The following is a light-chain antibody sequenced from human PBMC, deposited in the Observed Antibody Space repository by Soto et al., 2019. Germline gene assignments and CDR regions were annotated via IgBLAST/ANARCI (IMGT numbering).Light chain of an antibody. CDR1: SSDVGGFNY. V-gene: IGLV2-11*01. Sequence: QSVLTQPRSVSGSPGQSVTISCTGTSSDVGGFNYLSWYQQHPGKAPKLMIYDVNKRPSGVPDRFSGSKSGNTASLNISGLQAEDEADYYCCSYAGSYTYVFGTATKVTVL. J-gene: IGLJ1*01. CDR2: DVN. CDR3: CSYAGSYTYV.